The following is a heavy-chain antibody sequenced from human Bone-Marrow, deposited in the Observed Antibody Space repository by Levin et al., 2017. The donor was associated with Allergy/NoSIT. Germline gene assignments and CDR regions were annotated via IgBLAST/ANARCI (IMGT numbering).Heavy chain of an antibody. Sequence: AASVKVSCKASGGTFSSYAISWVRQAPGQGLEWMGGIIPIFGTANYAQKFQGRVTITADESTSTAYMELSSLRSEDTAVYYCARDRDVGVTTTYFDYWGQGTLVTVSS. CDR3: ARDRDVGVTTTYFDY. CDR1: GGTFSSYA. CDR2: IIPIFGTA. V-gene: IGHV1-69*13. J-gene: IGHJ4*02. D-gene: IGHD4-17*01.